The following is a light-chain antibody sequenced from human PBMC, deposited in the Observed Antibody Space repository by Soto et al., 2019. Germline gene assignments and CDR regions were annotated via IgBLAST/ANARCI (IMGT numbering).Light chain of an antibody. V-gene: IGLV1-40*01. Sequence: QSALTQPPSVSGAPGQRVTLSCTGSIGAGYDVHWYQQLPGTAPKLLIYGNSNRPSGVPDRFSGSKSGTSASLAITGLQAEDEADYYCQSYDRSLSGWVFGGGTKVTVL. CDR3: QSYDRSLSGWV. CDR1: IGAGYD. CDR2: GNS. J-gene: IGLJ3*02.